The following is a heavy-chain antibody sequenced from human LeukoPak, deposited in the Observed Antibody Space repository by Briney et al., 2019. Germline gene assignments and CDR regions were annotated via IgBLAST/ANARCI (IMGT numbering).Heavy chain of an antibody. D-gene: IGHD1-26*01. CDR3: AKDVGGAPGR. J-gene: IGHJ4*02. CDR1: GFTFSSYG. Sequence: AGSLRLSCAASGFTFSSYGVHWVRQAPGKGLEWVAVISYDGSNKYYADSVKGRFTISRDNSKNTLYLQMNSLRAEDTAVYYCAKDVGGAPGRWGQGTLVTVSS. V-gene: IGHV3-30*18. CDR2: ISYDGSNK.